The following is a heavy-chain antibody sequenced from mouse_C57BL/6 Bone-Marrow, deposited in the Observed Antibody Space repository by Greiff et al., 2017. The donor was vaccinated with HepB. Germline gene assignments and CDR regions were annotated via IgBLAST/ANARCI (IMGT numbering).Heavy chain of an antibody. CDR2: IDPSDSYT. J-gene: IGHJ4*01. Sequence: QVQLQQPGAELVRPGTSVKLSCKASGYTFTSYWMHLVKQRPGQGLEWIGVIDPSDSYTNYNQKFKGKATLTVDTSSSTAYMQLSSLTSEDSAVYYCARENYYGRDYWGQGTSVTVSS. CDR1: GYTFTSYW. V-gene: IGHV1-59*01. CDR3: ARENYYGRDY.